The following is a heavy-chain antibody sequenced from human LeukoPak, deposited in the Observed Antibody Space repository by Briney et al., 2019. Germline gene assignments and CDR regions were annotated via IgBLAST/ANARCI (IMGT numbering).Heavy chain of an antibody. D-gene: IGHD2-2*03. CDR2: ISYDGSNK. J-gene: IGHJ6*03. CDR3: ARDGSKYMDV. V-gene: IGHV3-30*01. Sequence: GGSLRLSCAASGFTFSSYAMHWVRQAPGKGLEWVAVISYDGSNKYYADSVKGRFTISRDNSKNTLYLQMNSLRAEDTAVYYCARDGSKYMDVWGKGTTVTVSS. CDR1: GFTFSSYA.